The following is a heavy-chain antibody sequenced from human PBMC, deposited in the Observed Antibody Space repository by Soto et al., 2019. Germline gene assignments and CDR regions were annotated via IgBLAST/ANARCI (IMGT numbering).Heavy chain of an antibody. D-gene: IGHD1-26*01. J-gene: IGHJ5*02. CDR1: GFSIIGGTYC. CDR2: TAYTGNT. Sequence: PATTSHPKYVAGFSIIGGTYCCICLLPFPGKRLEWIAYTAYTGNTNYNPSLKSRVTISIDTTKNQLSLKLTSMTAADTAVYYCARDMHAGFTHYFDPWGKGTLDTVSS. V-gene: IGHV4-61*01. CDR3: ARDMHAGFTHYFDP.